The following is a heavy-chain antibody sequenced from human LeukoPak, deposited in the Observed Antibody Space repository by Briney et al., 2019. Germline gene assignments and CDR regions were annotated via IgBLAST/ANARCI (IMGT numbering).Heavy chain of an antibody. V-gene: IGHV3-30-3*01. Sequence: GGSLRLSCAASGFTFSSYAMHWVRQAPGKGLEWVAVISYDGSNKYYADSVKGRFTISRDKSKNTLYLQMNSLRAEDTAVYYCARSTTVESRIDYWGQGTLVTVSS. CDR3: ARSTTVESRIDY. CDR2: ISYDGSNK. D-gene: IGHD4-17*01. CDR1: GFTFSSYA. J-gene: IGHJ4*02.